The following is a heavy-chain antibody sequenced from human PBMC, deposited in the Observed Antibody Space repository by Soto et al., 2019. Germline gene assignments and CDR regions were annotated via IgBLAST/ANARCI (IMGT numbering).Heavy chain of an antibody. CDR2: IYYSGST. Sequence: PETLCLTCTVSGGSISSSSYYWGWIRQPPGKGLEWIGSIYYSGSTYYNPSLKSRVTISVDTSKNQFSLKLSSVTAADTAVYYCARAPDYYDSSGFDPWGQGILVT. J-gene: IGHJ5*02. CDR1: GGSISSSSYY. CDR3: ARAPDYYDSSGFDP. V-gene: IGHV4-39*01. D-gene: IGHD3-22*01.